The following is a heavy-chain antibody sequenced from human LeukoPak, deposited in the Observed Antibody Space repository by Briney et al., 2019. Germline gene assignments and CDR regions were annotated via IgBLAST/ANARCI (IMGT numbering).Heavy chain of an antibody. CDR1: GFTFSFYW. CDR2: INNDGRST. D-gene: IGHD2-15*01. Sequence: GGSLRLSCASSGFTFSFYWMHWVRQAPGKGLVWVSRINNDGRSTSYAGSVKGRFTISRDNAKNTLYLQMNSLRAEDTAVYYCARDNEYCTGGTCRLDHWGQGALVTVSS. J-gene: IGHJ4*02. V-gene: IGHV3-74*01. CDR3: ARDNEYCTGGTCRLDH.